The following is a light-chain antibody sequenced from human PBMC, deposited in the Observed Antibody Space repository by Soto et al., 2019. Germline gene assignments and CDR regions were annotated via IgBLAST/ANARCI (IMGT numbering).Light chain of an antibody. CDR1: QSLVHSDGNTY. V-gene: IGKV2-28*01. J-gene: IGKJ1*01. CDR3: MRALQAPLT. Sequence: DVVMTQSPLSLPVTLGQPASISCSSIQSLVHSDGNTYLSWLHQRPGQSPQLLIYLGSSRASGVPDRFSGSGSGTDFTLTISRVEAEDVGFYYCMRALQAPLTFGQGTKVDI. CDR2: LGS.